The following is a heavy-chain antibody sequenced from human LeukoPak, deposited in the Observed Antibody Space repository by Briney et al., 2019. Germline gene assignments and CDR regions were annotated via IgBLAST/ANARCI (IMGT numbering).Heavy chain of an antibody. J-gene: IGHJ4*01. CDR1: GFILSSHG. D-gene: IGHD6-19*01. CDR2: VTSRGGT. CDR3: ATTRPYGTTWAGAFED. V-gene: IGHV3-23*01. Sequence: PGRSLRLSCAASGFILSSHGMSWVRQAPGKRLEXXXXVTSRGGTDYTXSVXXXFIISRDNSKNTLLLQMNSLRAEDTAVYYCATTRPYGTTWAGAFEDWGQGTPVTVSS.